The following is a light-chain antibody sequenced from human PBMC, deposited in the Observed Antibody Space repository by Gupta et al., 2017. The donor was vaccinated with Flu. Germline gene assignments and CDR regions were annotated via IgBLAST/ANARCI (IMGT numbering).Light chain of an antibody. Sequence: VFTSAPGTLSLSPGERATLSCRASQSVSSSYLAWYQQKPGQAPRLLIYGASSRATGIPDRFSGSGSGTDFTLTISRLEPEDFAVYYCQQDGGSPRTFGQGTKVEIK. J-gene: IGKJ1*01. CDR2: GAS. CDR1: QSVSSSY. CDR3: QQDGGSPRT. V-gene: IGKV3-20*01.